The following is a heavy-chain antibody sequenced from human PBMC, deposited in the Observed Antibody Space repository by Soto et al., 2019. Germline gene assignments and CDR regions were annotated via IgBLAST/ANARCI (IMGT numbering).Heavy chain of an antibody. V-gene: IGHV4-39*01. CDR1: GGSISSSSYY. Sequence: QLQLQESGPGLVKPSETLSLTCTVSGGSISSSSYYWGWIRQPPGKGLEWIGSIYYSGSTYYNPSLKSRVTISVDTSKNQFSLKLSSVTAADTAVYYCARPANGDYPHFDYWGQGTLVTVSS. CDR3: ARPANGDYPHFDY. CDR2: IYYSGST. D-gene: IGHD4-17*01. J-gene: IGHJ4*02.